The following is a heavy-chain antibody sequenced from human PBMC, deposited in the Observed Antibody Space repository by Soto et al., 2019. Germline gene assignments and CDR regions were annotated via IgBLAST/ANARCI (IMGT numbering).Heavy chain of an antibody. Sequence: SETLSLTCAVSGYSINSGGYFWGWIRQPPGKGLEWIGSVFHSGTTYSNPSLKSRITISVDTSKNQFSLDLRSVTAADTAVYYCARDPHYYENIDYLDYWGQGTLVTVSS. CDR1: GYSINSGGYF. J-gene: IGHJ4*02. D-gene: IGHD3-22*01. CDR2: VFHSGTT. V-gene: IGHV4-38-2*02. CDR3: ARDPHYYENIDYLDY.